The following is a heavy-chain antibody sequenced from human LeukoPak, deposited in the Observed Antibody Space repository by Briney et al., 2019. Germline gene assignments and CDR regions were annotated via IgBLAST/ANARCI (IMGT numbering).Heavy chain of an antibody. CDR2: ISTYNGNT. D-gene: IGHD2-2*01. CDR3: ARARGSSSSQDYYVDY. CDR1: GYTFISYG. Sequence: ASVRVSCKASGYTFISYGISWVRQAPGQGLEWMGWISTYNGNTKYAQKLQGRVTLTTDTSTRTVYMELRSLRSDDTVVYYCARARGSSSSQDYYVDYWGQGTLVTVSS. J-gene: IGHJ4*02. V-gene: IGHV1-18*04.